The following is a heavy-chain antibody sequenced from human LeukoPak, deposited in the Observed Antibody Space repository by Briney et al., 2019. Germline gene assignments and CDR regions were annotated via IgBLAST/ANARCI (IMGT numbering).Heavy chain of an antibody. CDR2: IIPIIGTP. Sequence: SVKVSCKASGGTFSSYVISWVRQAPGPGLEWMGGIIPIIGTPKYAQKFQDRVTITADKSTSTAFMELSSLRSEDTAVYYCARGRKGSSSYGLSNWFDPWGQGTLVTVSS. CDR1: GGTFSSYV. V-gene: IGHV1-69*06. J-gene: IGHJ5*02. D-gene: IGHD6-13*01. CDR3: ARGRKGSSSYGLSNWFDP.